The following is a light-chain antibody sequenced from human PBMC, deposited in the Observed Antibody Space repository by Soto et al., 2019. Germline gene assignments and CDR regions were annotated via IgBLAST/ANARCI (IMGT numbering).Light chain of an antibody. Sequence: DIVLTQSPGTLSLSPGERPTLSCRASQSVSSSYVAWYQQKPGQAPRLLIYGASSRATGIPDRFSGSGSGTDFTLTISRVEPEDFAVNYCQQYGSSPSTFGQGKRLESK. J-gene: IGKJ5*01. V-gene: IGKV3-20*01. CDR3: QQYGSSPST. CDR1: QSVSSSY. CDR2: GAS.